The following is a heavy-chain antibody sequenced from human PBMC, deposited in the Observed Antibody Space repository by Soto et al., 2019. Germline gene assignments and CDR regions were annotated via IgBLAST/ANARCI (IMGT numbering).Heavy chain of an antibody. CDR1: GGSINRSPYY. V-gene: IGHV4-39*07. CDR3: VASLAASGLNWLDP. Sequence: SETLSLTCSVSGGSINRSPYYWDWIRQSPGKGLEWIGSIYETGHTDYNPSLKSRVTMSVDASKNQFSLRLTSMTAADTAVYYCVASLAASGLNWLDPWGRGTLVTVSS. D-gene: IGHD6-13*01. J-gene: IGHJ5*02. CDR2: IYETGHT.